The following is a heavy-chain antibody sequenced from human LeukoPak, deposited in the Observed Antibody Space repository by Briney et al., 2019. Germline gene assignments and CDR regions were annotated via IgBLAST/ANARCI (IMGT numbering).Heavy chain of an antibody. CDR2: INHSGST. Sequence: SETLSLTCAVYGGSFSGYFWSWLRQPPGKGLEWIGEINHSGSTNYNPSLKSRVTISVDTSKTQFSLKLRSVTAADTAVYYCATIAAAGTRAFDIWGQGTMVSVSS. V-gene: IGHV4-34*01. J-gene: IGHJ3*02. CDR3: ATIAAAGTRAFDI. D-gene: IGHD6-13*01. CDR1: GGSFSGYF.